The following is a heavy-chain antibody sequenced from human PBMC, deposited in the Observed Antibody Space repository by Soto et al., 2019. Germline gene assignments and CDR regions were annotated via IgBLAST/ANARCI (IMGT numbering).Heavy chain of an antibody. CDR2: IIPIFGTA. CDR1: GGTFSSYA. CDR3: ARARRDYYDSSGYYKTEAFDI. D-gene: IGHD3-22*01. J-gene: IGHJ3*02. Sequence: QVQLVQSGAEVKKPGSSVKVSCKASGGTFSSYAISWVRQAPGQGLEWMGGIIPIFGTANYAQKFQGRVTITADESTSTAYMELSSLRSDDTAVYYCARARRDYYDSSGYYKTEAFDIWGQGTMVTVSS. V-gene: IGHV1-69*01.